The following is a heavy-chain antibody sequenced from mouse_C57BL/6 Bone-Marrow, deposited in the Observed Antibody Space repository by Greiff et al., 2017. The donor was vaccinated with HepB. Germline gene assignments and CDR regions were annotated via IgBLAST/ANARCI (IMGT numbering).Heavy chain of an antibody. J-gene: IGHJ3*01. Sequence: QVQLQHSGAELARPGASVKLSCKASGYTFTSYGISWVKQRTGQGLEWIGEIYPRSGNTYYNEKFKGKATLTADKSSSTAYMELRSLTSEDSAVYFCARRYYGSPFAYWGQGTLVTVSA. D-gene: IGHD1-1*01. CDR3: ARRYYGSPFAY. CDR1: GYTFTSYG. V-gene: IGHV1-81*01. CDR2: IYPRSGNT.